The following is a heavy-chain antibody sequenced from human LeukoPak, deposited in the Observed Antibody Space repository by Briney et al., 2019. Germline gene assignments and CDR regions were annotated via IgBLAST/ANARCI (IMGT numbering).Heavy chain of an antibody. CDR3: ARQQGVGYCSSTSCEFDY. CDR1: GYSFTSYW. Sequence: RPGESLKISCQGSGYSFTSYWIGWVRQMPGKGLEWKGTIYPGDSDTRDSPSFQGQVTISADKSISTAYLQWSSLKASDTAMYYCARQQGVGYCSSTSCEFDYWGQGTLVTVSS. D-gene: IGHD2-2*01. CDR2: IYPGDSDT. J-gene: IGHJ4*02. V-gene: IGHV5-51*01.